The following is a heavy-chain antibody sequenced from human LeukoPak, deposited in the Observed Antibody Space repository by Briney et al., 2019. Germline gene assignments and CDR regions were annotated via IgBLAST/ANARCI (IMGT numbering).Heavy chain of an antibody. CDR3: ARDDYGGTGY. Sequence: GGSLRLSCAASGFTFSNYWMSWVRQAPGKGLEWVANIKPDGSEKYYVDSVKGRFTISRDNAKNSLYLQMNSLRAEDTAVYYCARDDYGGTGYWGQGTLATVSS. V-gene: IGHV3-7*01. CDR1: GFTFSNYW. D-gene: IGHD4/OR15-4a*01. J-gene: IGHJ4*02. CDR2: IKPDGSEK.